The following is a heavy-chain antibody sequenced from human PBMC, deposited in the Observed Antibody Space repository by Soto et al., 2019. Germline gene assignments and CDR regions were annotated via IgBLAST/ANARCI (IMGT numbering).Heavy chain of an antibody. Sequence: SLRLSCAASGFTFSNSGMSWARQAPGKGLEWVSSISASGGGTYSAESVKGRFTISRDNAKNTVYLQMSSLRAEDTAVYYCARDGIRRAVAGTIDYWGQGTLVTVSS. CDR1: GFTFSNSG. V-gene: IGHV3-23*01. CDR2: ISASGGGT. D-gene: IGHD6-19*01. CDR3: ARDGIRRAVAGTIDY. J-gene: IGHJ4*02.